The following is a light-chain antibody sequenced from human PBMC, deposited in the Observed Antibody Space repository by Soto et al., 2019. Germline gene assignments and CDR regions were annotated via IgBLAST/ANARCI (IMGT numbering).Light chain of an antibody. V-gene: IGKV3-20*01. J-gene: IGKJ1*01. CDR1: QSVSSTY. Sequence: ELVLTQSPGTLSLSPGDTATLSCRASQSVSSTYLAWYQQRPGQAPRLLIYSSSSRASGIPDRFSGSGSGTDFTLTISRLEPEDFAMYFCQQYRSSPPTWTFGQGTKVEI. CDR2: SSS. CDR3: QQYRSSPPTWT.